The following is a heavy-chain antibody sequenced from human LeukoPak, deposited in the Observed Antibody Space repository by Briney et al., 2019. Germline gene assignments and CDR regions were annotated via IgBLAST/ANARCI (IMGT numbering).Heavy chain of an antibody. J-gene: IGHJ6*03. V-gene: IGHV3-9*01. CDR3: AKDPYSSLSRYGYMDV. D-gene: IGHD6-13*01. CDR1: GFTFDDYA. Sequence: GGSLRLSCAASGFTFDDYAMHWVRQAPGKSLEWVSGISWNSGSIGYADSVKGRFTISRDNAKNSLYLQMNSLRAEDTALYYCAKDPYSSLSRYGYMDVWGKGTTVTVSS. CDR2: ISWNSGSI.